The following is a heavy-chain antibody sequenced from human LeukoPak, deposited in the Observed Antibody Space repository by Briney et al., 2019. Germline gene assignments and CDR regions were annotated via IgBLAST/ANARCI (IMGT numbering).Heavy chain of an antibody. J-gene: IGHJ4*02. CDR2: ISSSSSTI. CDR1: GFTFSSYG. CDR3: AREARDSGYDFYFDY. D-gene: IGHD5-12*01. V-gene: IGHV3-48*04. Sequence: PGGSLRLSCAASGFTFSSYGMHWVRQAPGKGLAWISYISSSSSTIYYADSVKGRFTISRDNAKNSLYLQMNSLRAEDTAVYYCAREARDSGYDFYFDYWGQGTLVTVSS.